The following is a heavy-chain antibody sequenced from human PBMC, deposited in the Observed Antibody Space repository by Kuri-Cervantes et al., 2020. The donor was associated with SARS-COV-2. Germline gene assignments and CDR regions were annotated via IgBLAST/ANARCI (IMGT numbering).Heavy chain of an antibody. D-gene: IGHD6-6*01. V-gene: IGHV3-30*03. CDR2: ISYDGSNK. CDR1: GFTFSSYG. Sequence: GESLKISCAASGFTFSSYGMHWVRQAPGKGLEWVAVISYDGSNKYYADSVEGRFTISRDSANNSLSLQMYSLRAEDTAVYYCARFSYSSSNEGIYHYYGMDVWGQGTTVTVSS. J-gene: IGHJ6*02. CDR3: ARFSYSSSNEGIYHYYGMDV.